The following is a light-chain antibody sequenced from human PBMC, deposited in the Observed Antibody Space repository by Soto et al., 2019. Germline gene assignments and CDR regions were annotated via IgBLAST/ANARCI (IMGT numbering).Light chain of an antibody. J-gene: IGLJ1*01. Sequence: QSVLTQPASVSGSPGQSITISCTGTSSDIGGYNFVSWYQHHPGKAPRLMICGVSDRPSGVSDRFSGSKSGNTASLTISGLQAEDEADYYCSSYISSSTPYVFGTGTKVTVL. V-gene: IGLV2-14*03. CDR1: SSDIGGYNF. CDR3: SSYISSSTPYV. CDR2: GVS.